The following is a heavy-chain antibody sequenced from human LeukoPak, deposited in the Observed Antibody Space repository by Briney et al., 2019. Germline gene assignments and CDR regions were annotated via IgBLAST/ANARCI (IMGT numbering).Heavy chain of an antibody. D-gene: IGHD6-19*01. V-gene: IGHV3-21*01. CDR1: GFTFSSYS. J-gene: IGHJ4*02. CDR3: ARDRRAVAGTFDY. CDR2: ISSSSSYI. Sequence: PGGSLRLSCAASGFTFSSYSMNWVRQAPGKGLEWVSSISSSSSYIYYADSVKGRFTISRDNAKKSLYLQMNSLRAEDTAVYYCARDRRAVAGTFDYWGQGTLVTVSS.